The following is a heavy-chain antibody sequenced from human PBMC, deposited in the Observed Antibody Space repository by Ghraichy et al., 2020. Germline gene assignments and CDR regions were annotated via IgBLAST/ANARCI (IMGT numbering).Heavy chain of an antibody. Sequence: GGSLRLSCAASGFTFSDAWMNWVRQTPGKGLEWVGRIKSKTDGGAADYAAPVKGRFTISRDDSKNTLYLQVNSLKTEDTGFYYCIADSKPPPPFLDWLCHFEYWGQGTLVTVSS. D-gene: IGHD3/OR15-3a*01. CDR2: IKSKTDGGAA. CDR1: GFTFSDAW. CDR3: IADSKPPPPFLDWLCHFEY. J-gene: IGHJ4*02. V-gene: IGHV3-15*01.